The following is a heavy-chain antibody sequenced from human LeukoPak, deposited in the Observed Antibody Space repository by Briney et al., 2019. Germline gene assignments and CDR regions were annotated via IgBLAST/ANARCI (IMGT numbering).Heavy chain of an antibody. Sequence: SETLSLTCAVYGGSFSGYYWSWIRQPPGKGLEWIGEINHSGSTNYNPSLKSRVTISVDTSKNQFSLKLSSVTAADTAVYYCARSGFGAVVVPAAIPLGYWGQGTLVTVSS. CDR2: INHSGST. CDR1: GGSFSGYY. D-gene: IGHD2-2*02. CDR3: ARSGFGAVVVPAAIPLGY. V-gene: IGHV4-34*01. J-gene: IGHJ4*02.